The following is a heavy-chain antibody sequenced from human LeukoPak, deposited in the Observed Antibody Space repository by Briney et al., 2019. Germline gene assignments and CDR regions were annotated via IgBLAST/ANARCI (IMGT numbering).Heavy chain of an antibody. J-gene: IGHJ4*02. CDR2: INHSGGT. Sequence: SETLSLTCAVYGGSFSGYYWSWIRQPPGKGLEWIGEINHSGGTNYNPSPKSRVTISVDTSKNQFSLKLSSVTAADTAVYYCARDLGIAVAGTRSYFDYWGQGTLVTVSS. CDR3: ARDLGIAVAGTRSYFDY. CDR1: GGSFSGYY. V-gene: IGHV4-34*01. D-gene: IGHD6-19*01.